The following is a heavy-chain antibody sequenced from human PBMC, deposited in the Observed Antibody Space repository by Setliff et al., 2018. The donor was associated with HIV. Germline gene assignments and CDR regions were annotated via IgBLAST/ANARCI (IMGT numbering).Heavy chain of an antibody. V-gene: IGHV3-30*02. Sequence: GGSLRLSCAASGFTFSTYGMHRVRQAPGKGLEWVAFIRYDGSNKYYADSVKGQFTISRDNSKNTLHLQMNSLRAEDTALYYCAKDMEYDTSVYYHWYFDLWGRGALVTVSS. D-gene: IGHD3-22*01. J-gene: IGHJ2*01. CDR1: GFTFSTYG. CDR2: IRYDGSNK. CDR3: AKDMEYDTSVYYHWYFDL.